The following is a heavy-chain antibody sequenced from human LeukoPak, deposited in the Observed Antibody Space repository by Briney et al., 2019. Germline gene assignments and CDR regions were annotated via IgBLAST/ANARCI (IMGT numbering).Heavy chain of an antibody. CDR1: GDSISTTRYH. D-gene: IGHD2-8*01. V-gene: IGHV4-39*01. J-gene: IGHJ5*02. Sequence: KSSETLSLTCAVSGDSISTTRYHWGWIRQPPGKGLEWMASIFYTGSTYYNSSLKSRVTTSVDTSKNQFSLKLTSVTAADTAVYYCARHLMSVIDPWGQGTLVTVSS. CDR3: ARHLMSVIDP. CDR2: IFYTGST.